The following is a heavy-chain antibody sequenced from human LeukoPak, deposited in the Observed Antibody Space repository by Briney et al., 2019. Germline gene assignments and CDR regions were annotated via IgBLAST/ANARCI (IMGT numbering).Heavy chain of an antibody. Sequence: SETLSLTCAVYGGSFSSYYWSWIRQPPGKGLEWIGEINHSGSTNYNPSLKSRVTISVDTSKNQFSLKLSSVTAADTAVYYCASIVSYYYDSGAPRLYYFDYWGQGTLVTVSS. D-gene: IGHD3-22*01. CDR1: GGSFSSYY. J-gene: IGHJ4*02. CDR3: ASIVSYYYDSGAPRLYYFDY. V-gene: IGHV4-34*01. CDR2: INHSGST.